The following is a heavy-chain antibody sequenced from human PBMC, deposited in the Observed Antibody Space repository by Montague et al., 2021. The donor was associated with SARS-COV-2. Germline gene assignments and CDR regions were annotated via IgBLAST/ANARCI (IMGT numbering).Heavy chain of an antibody. CDR1: GGSITSYY. Sequence: SETLSLTCTVSGGSITSYYWTWIRQPPGKGLEWVGRIYYSGSTNYNPSLKSRVTISVDTSKNQFSLKRSSVTAADTAVYYCARTGLGAYDILTGYTVNAFDMWGQGTMVTVSS. J-gene: IGHJ3*02. V-gene: IGHV4-59*01. CDR3: ARTGLGAYDILTGYTVNAFDM. D-gene: IGHD3-9*01. CDR2: IYYSGST.